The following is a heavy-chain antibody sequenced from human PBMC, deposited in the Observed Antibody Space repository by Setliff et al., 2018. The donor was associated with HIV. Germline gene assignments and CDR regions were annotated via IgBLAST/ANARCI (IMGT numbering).Heavy chain of an antibody. CDR1: GYSISSGFY. CDR3: ARDLLWFGEFGIVRWFDP. V-gene: IGHV4-38-2*02. J-gene: IGHJ5*02. D-gene: IGHD3-10*01. Sequence: SETLSLTCTVSGYSISSGFYWGWIRQPPGKGLEWIGSIYHSGSTYYNPSVQSPVTISVDTSKNQFSLKLTSVTAADTAAYYCARDLLWFGEFGIVRWFDPWGPGALVTVS. CDR2: IYHSGST.